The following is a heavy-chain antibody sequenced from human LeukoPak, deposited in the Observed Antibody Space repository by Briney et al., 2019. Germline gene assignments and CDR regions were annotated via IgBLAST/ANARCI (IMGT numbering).Heavy chain of an antibody. V-gene: IGHV3-33*01. J-gene: IGHJ4*02. D-gene: IGHD6-19*01. CDR2: IWYDGSYK. Sequence: GGSLRLSCAASGFTFSSYGMRWARQAPGKGLEWVAVIWYDGSYKYYADSVKGRFTISRDNSKNTLYLQMNSLRAEDTAVYYCARDLGSGWYSDYWGQGTLVTVSS. CDR1: GFTFSSYG. CDR3: ARDLGSGWYSDY.